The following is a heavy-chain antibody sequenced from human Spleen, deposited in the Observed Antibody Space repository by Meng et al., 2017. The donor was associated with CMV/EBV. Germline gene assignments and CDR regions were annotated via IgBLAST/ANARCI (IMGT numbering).Heavy chain of an antibody. J-gene: IGHJ4*02. CDR2: INHSGST. CDR3: ARVRIRYGFDY. D-gene: IGHD1-1*01. CDR1: GGSFSGYY. V-gene: IGHV4-34*01. Sequence: QVPLPQWGAGLLKPSETLSLTCAVYGGSFSGYYWSWIRQPPGKGLEWIGEINHSGSTNYNPSLKSRVTISVGTSKNQFSLKLSSVTAADTAVYYCARVRIRYGFDYWGQGTLVTVSS.